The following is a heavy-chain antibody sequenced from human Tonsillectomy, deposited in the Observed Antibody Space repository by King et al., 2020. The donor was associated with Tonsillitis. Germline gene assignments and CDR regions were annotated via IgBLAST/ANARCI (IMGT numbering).Heavy chain of an antibody. J-gene: IGHJ6*02. CDR2: IYYSGST. CDR3: ARDDTGHYYYGMDV. D-gene: IGHD1-1*01. CDR1: GGSISSYY. Sequence: VQLQESGPGLVKPSETLSLTCTASGGSISSYYWSWIRQPPGKGLEWIGYIYYSGSTNYNPSLKSRVTISVDTSKNQFSLKLSSVTAADTAVYYCARDDTGHYYYGMDVWGQGTTVTVSS. V-gene: IGHV4-59*01.